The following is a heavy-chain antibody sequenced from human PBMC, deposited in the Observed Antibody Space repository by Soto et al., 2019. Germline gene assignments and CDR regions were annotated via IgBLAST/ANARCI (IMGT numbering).Heavy chain of an antibody. CDR3: TRELGCSSTSCYDAFDI. D-gene: IGHD2-2*01. Sequence: GGSLRLSCTASGFTFGDYAMSWVRQAPGKGLEWVGFIRSKAYGGTTEYAASVKGRFTISRDDSKSIAYLQMNSLKTEDTAVYYCTRELGCSSTSCYDAFDIWGQGTMVTVSS. CDR1: GFTFGDYA. J-gene: IGHJ3*02. CDR2: IRSKAYGGTT. V-gene: IGHV3-49*04.